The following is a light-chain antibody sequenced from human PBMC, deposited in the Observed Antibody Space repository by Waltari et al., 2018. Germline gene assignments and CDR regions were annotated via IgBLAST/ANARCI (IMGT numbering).Light chain of an antibody. J-gene: IGKJ2*01. CDR2: WAS. CDR1: QSVLYSSNNKNY. Sequence: DIVMTQSPDSLAVSLGERATINCKSSQSVLYSSNNKNYLAWYQQKPGQPPKRPIYWASTRGSGVPDRFSGSGSGTDFTLTISSLQAEDVAVYSCQQYYTTPMYTFGQGTKLEIK. V-gene: IGKV4-1*01. CDR3: QQYYTTPMYT.